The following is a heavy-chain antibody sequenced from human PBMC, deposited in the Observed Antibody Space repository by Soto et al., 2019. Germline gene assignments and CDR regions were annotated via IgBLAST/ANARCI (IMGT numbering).Heavy chain of an antibody. CDR3: AKSAMITFGGVTSADHFDY. D-gene: IGHD3-16*01. V-gene: IGHV1-69*02. Sequence: QVQLVQSGAEVKKPGSSVKVSCKASGGTFSSYTISWVRQAPGQGLEWMGRIIPILGIANYAQKFQGRVTITADKSTGTAYMELSSLRSEDTAVYYCAKSAMITFGGVTSADHFDYWGQGTLVTVSS. J-gene: IGHJ4*02. CDR1: GGTFSSYT. CDR2: IIPILGIA.